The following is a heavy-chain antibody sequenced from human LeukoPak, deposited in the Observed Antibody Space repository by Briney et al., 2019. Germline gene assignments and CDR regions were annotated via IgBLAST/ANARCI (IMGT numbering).Heavy chain of an antibody. J-gene: IGHJ4*02. V-gene: IGHV4-39*01. D-gene: IGHD3-10*01. CDR2: IYYSGST. CDR3: ARQRYYGSGSLLHFDY. Sequence: PGGSLRLSCAASGFTFSNYEMNWVRQPPGKGLQWIGCIYYSGSTYYKPSLKSRVTISVDTSKNQFSLKLSSVTAADTAVYYCARQRYYGSGSLLHFDYWGQGTLVTVSS. CDR1: GFTFSNYE.